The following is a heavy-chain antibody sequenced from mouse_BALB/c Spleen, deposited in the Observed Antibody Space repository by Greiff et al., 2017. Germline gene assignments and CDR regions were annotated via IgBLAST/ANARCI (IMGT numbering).Heavy chain of an antibody. Sequence: EVQVVESGGGLVKPGGSLKLSCAASGFTFSSYAMSWVRQTPEKRLEWVASFSSGGSTYYPDSVKGRFTISRDNARNILYLQMSSLRSEDTAMYYCARGRGGSDYWGQGTTLTVSS. V-gene: IGHV5-6-5*01. J-gene: IGHJ2*01. CDR1: GFTFSSYA. D-gene: IGHD1-1*01. CDR2: FSSGGST. CDR3: ARGRGGSDY.